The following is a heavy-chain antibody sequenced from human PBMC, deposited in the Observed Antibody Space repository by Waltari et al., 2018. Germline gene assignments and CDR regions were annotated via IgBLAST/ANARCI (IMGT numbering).Heavy chain of an antibody. CDR1: GGIFTNYA. V-gene: IGHV1-69*05. Sequence: QVQLVQSGAEVKRPGSSVKVSCRASGGIFTNYAISWVRQAPGQGLEWMGGIIPIFGTANSAQKFQGRLTITSDESTSTAYMELSSLGPEDTAVYFCARDLGAMKVTSALEIWGQGTRVTVSS. D-gene: IGHD3-10*01. J-gene: IGHJ3*02. CDR3: ARDLGAMKVTSALEI. CDR2: IIPIFGTA.